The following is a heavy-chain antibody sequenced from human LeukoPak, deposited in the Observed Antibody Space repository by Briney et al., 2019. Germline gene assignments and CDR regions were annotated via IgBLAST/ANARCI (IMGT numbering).Heavy chain of an antibody. V-gene: IGHV3-53*01. CDR1: GFTVSSNY. D-gene: IGHD2-2*01. Sequence: GSLRLSCAASGFTVSSNYMSWVRQAPGKGLEWVSVIYSAGSTYYADSVKGRFTISRDNSKNTLFLQMNSLRAEDTAVYYCARGDIVVVPAANGFDYWGQGTLVTVSS. CDR2: IYSAGST. CDR3: ARGDIVVVPAANGFDY. J-gene: IGHJ4*02.